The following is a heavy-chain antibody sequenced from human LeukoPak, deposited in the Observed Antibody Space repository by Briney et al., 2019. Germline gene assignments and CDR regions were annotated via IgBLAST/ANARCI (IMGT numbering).Heavy chain of an antibody. J-gene: IGHJ5*02. CDR2: IIPIFGTA. CDR1: GGTFSSYA. Sequence: SVKVSCKASGGTFSSYAISWVRQAPGQGLEWMGGIIPIFGTANYAQKFQGRVTITADESTSTACMELSSLRSEDTAVYYCARKLAYSSGELWFDPWGQGTLVTVSS. D-gene: IGHD6-19*01. CDR3: ARKLAYSSGELWFDP. V-gene: IGHV1-69*01.